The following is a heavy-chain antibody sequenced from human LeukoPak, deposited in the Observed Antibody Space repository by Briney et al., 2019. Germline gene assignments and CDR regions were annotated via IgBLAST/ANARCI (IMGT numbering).Heavy chain of an antibody. J-gene: IGHJ4*02. CDR1: GGSVSSGSYY. CDR2: IHYSGST. D-gene: IGHD5-24*01. CDR3: ARLSGDGDNFHVMDWGYSADY. V-gene: IGHV4-61*01. Sequence: PSETLSLTCSVSGGSVSSGSYYWSWIRQPPGKGLEWIGHIHYSGSTYYSPSLKTRVTMSVDTSKNQFSLKLSSVTAADTAIYYCARLSGDGDNFHVMDWGYSADYWGQGTLVTVSS.